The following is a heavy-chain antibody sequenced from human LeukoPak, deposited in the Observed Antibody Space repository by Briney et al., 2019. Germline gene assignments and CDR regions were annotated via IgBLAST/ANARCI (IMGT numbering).Heavy chain of an antibody. CDR3: ARDLGSDYYGMDV. Sequence: SETLSLTCTVSGGSISSYSWRWIRHPPRKGVWWSGYIYYSGSTNYNPSLKSRVPISVDPSKNQFPLMLSSVTAADPAVYYCARDLGSDYYGMDVWGQGTTVTVSS. CDR2: IYYSGST. D-gene: IGHD2-15*01. CDR1: GGSISSYS. V-gene: IGHV4-59*01. J-gene: IGHJ6*02.